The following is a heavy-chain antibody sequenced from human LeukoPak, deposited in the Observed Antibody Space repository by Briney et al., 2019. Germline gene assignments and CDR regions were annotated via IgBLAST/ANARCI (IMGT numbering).Heavy chain of an antibody. V-gene: IGHV3-21*01. CDR2: ISSSSSYI. CDR1: GFTFSSYS. Sequence: GGSLRLSCAASGFTFSSYSMNWVRQAPGKGLEWVSSISSSSSYIYYADSVKGRFTISRDNAKNSLYLQMNSLRAEDTAVYFCARDLLGVVTAKGGQGTLVTVSS. D-gene: IGHD2-21*02. J-gene: IGHJ4*02. CDR3: ARDLLGVVTAK.